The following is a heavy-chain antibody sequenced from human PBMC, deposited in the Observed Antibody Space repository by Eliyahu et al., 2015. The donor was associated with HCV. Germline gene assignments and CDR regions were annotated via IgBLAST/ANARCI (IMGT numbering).Heavy chain of an antibody. J-gene: IGHJ6*03. CDR1: GFTFSSYG. D-gene: IGHD6-19*01. V-gene: IGHV3-30*18. CDR2: ISYDGSNK. CDR3: AKDLFEMSSGWFGDYYYYMDV. Sequence: QVQLVESGGGVVQPGRSLRLSCAASGFTFSSYGMHWVRQAPGKGLEWVAVISYDGSNKYYADSVKGRFTISRDNSKNTLYLQMNSLRAEDTAVYYCAKDLFEMSSGWFGDYYYYMDVWGKGTTVTVSS.